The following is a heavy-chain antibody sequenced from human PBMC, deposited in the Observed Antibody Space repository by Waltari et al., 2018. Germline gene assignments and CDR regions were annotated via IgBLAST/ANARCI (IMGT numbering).Heavy chain of an antibody. Sequence: EVQLLESGGGLVQPGGSLRLSCAASGFSFSSFAMGWVRQAPGKGLECVSVSSGSGGSRYHADCGKGGLTMPRENSKNTLELQMNSMRAEETAVYYRAKYFRGGDYFDYWGQGTLVTVAS. V-gene: IGHV3-23*01. J-gene: IGHJ4*02. CDR1: GFSFSSFA. CDR2: SSGSGGSR. D-gene: IGHD2-21*01. CDR3: AKYFRGGDYFDY.